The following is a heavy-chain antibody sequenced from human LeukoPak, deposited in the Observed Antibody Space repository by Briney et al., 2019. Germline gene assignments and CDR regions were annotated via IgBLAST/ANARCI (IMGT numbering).Heavy chain of an antibody. CDR3: ARISLGGYYYGMDV. CDR2: MYYSGST. CDR1: GGYISSGSYY. D-gene: IGHD1-26*01. V-gene: IGHV4-39*01. Sequence: SETLSLTCTVSGGYISSGSYYWGWIRQPPGKGLEWIGSMYYSGSTYYNPSLESRVTISVDTSKNQFSLKLNSVTPEDTAVYYCARISLGGYYYGMDVWGQGTTVTVSS. J-gene: IGHJ6*02.